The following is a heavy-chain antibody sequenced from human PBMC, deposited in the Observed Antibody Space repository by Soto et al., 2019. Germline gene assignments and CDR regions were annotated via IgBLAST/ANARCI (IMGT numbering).Heavy chain of an antibody. Sequence: SETLSLTCTVSGGSISSGDYYWSWIRQPPGKGLEWIGYIYYSGSTYYNPSLKSRVTISVDTSKNQFSLKLSSVTAADTAVYYCDRDLDSSGAFDYWGQGTLVTVSS. V-gene: IGHV4-30-4*01. J-gene: IGHJ4*02. CDR1: GGSISSGDYY. D-gene: IGHD3-22*01. CDR2: IYYSGST. CDR3: DRDLDSSGAFDY.